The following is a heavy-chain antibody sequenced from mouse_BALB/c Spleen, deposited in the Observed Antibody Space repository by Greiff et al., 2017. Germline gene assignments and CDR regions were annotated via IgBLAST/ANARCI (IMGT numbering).Heavy chain of an antibody. CDR1: GFTFSSYT. Sequence: EVKLMESGGGLVQPGGSLKLSCAASGFTFSSYTMSWVRQTPEKRLEWVAYISNGGGSTYYPDTVKGRFTISRDNAKNTLYLQMSSLKSEDTAMYYCARHGDYGNLFAYWGQGTLVTVSA. CDR3: ARHGDYGNLFAY. V-gene: IGHV5-12-2*01. J-gene: IGHJ3*01. CDR2: ISNGGGST. D-gene: IGHD2-1*01.